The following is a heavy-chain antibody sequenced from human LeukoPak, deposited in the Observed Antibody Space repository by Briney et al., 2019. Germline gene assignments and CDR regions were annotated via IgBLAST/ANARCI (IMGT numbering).Heavy chain of an antibody. D-gene: IGHD6-13*01. Sequence: GGSLRLYCAASGFTFSSYSMNWVRQAPGKGLEWVSVIYSGGSTYYADSVKGRFTISRDNSKNTLYLQMNSLRAEDTAVYYCARERIDSSHFDYWGQGTLVTVSS. CDR3: ARERIDSSHFDY. J-gene: IGHJ4*02. CDR1: GFTFSSYS. V-gene: IGHV3-66*01. CDR2: IYSGGST.